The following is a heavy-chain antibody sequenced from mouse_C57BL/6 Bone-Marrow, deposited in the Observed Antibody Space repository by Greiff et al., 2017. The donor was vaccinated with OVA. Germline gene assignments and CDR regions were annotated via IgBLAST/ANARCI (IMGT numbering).Heavy chain of an antibody. CDR3: ARYPSYYYGSSFPPYYAMDY. CDR2: IFPGSGST. CDR1: GYTFTDYY. J-gene: IGHJ4*01. V-gene: IGHV1-75*01. Sequence: QVQLQQSGPELVKPGASVKISCKASGYTFTDYYINWVKQRPGQGLEWIGWIFPGSGSTYYNEKFKGKATLTVDKSSSTAYMLLSSLTSEDSAVYFCARYPSYYYGSSFPPYYAMDYWGQGTSVTVSS. D-gene: IGHD1-1*01.